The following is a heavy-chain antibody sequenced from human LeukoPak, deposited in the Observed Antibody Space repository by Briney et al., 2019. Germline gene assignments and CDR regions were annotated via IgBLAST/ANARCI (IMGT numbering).Heavy chain of an antibody. CDR1: GFTFSSYW. CDR3: AKEASRHSGNYHIDY. J-gene: IGHJ4*02. V-gene: IGHV3-23*01. D-gene: IGHD1-26*01. Sequence: GGSLSLSCAASGFTFSSYWMHWVRQAPGKGLVWVSAISDSSHTTYYADSVKGRFTISRDSSKNTLYLQMNSLRAEDTAVYYCAKEASRHSGNYHIDYWGQGTLVTVSS. CDR2: ISDSSHTT.